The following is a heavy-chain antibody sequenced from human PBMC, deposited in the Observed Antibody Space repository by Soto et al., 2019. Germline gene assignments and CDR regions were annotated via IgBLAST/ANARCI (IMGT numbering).Heavy chain of an antibody. CDR2: ISPNSGAT. Sequence: GASGKVSRQGSGFTFSSHGLIWGRPAPGKGLEWMGYISPNSGATPYAQNLQGRLTLTTDTSTSTAYMELRSLSSDDTAIYYCVREMWTRSGPQNFFDYWGLGALVTVSS. J-gene: IGHJ4*02. V-gene: IGHV1-18*01. D-gene: IGHD6-25*01. CDR1: GFTFSSHG. CDR3: VREMWTRSGPQNFFDY.